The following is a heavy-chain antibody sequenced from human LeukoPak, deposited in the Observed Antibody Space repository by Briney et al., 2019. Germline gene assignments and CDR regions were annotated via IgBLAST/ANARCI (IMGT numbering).Heavy chain of an antibody. CDR1: GGSFSGYY. D-gene: IGHD3-9*01. V-gene: IGHV4-34*01. CDR3: ARGGRYFDWLPAAPFDY. Sequence: SETLSLTCAVYGGSFSGYYWSWLRQPPGKGLEGIGEINHSGSTNYNPSLKSRVTISVDTSKNHFSLKLSSVTAADTAVYYCARGGRYFDWLPAAPFDYWGQGTLVTVSS. CDR2: INHSGST. J-gene: IGHJ4*02.